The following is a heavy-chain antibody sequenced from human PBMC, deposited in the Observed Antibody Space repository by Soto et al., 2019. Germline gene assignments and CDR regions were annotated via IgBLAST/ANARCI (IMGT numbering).Heavy chain of an antibody. V-gene: IGHV3-23*01. J-gene: IGHJ4*02. D-gene: IGHD4-4*01. CDR2: ISGSGSTT. CDR1: GLTFSGYG. CDR3: VTRSRGLQSSPPRLDS. Sequence: EVQLLESGGGLVQPGGSLRLSCAASGLTFSGYGMSWVRQAPGTGLEWVSAISGSGSTTYYADSEKGRFTISRDDSKNTLFMQMNSLRAEDTAVYYCVTRSRGLQSSPPRLDSWGQGTLVTVSS.